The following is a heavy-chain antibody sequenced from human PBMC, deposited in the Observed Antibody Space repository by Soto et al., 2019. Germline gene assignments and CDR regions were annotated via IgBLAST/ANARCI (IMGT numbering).Heavy chain of an antibody. J-gene: IGHJ4*02. CDR1: GFTFSSYG. CDR2: IWYDGSNK. V-gene: IGHV3-33*01. CDR3: ARDMAVVAGQFDY. Sequence: GGSLRLSCAASGFTFSSYGMHWVRQAPGKGLEWVAVIWYDGSNKYYADSVKGRFTISRDNSKNTLYLQMNGLRAEDTAVYYCARDMAVVAGQFDYWGQGTLVTVSS. D-gene: IGHD2-15*01.